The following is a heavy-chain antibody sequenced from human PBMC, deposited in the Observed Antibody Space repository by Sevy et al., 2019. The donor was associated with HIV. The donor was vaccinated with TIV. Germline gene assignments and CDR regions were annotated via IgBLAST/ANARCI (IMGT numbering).Heavy chain of an antibody. CDR3: ARRTVAGAFDI. CDR2: IYSGGST. V-gene: IGHV3-53*01. CDR1: GFTVSSNY. D-gene: IGHD4-4*01. Sequence: GESLKISCAASGFTVSSNYMSWVRQAPGKGLEWVSVIYSGGSTYYADSVKGRFTISRDNSKNTLYLQMNSLRAEDTAVYYCARRTVAGAFDIWGQGTMVTVSS. J-gene: IGHJ3*02.